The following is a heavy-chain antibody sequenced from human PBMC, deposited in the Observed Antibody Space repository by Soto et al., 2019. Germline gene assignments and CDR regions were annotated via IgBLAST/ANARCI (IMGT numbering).Heavy chain of an antibody. V-gene: IGHV6-1*01. CDR3: ARSRVFIAVAGMANYYYYYGMDV. Sequence: LTCAISGDSVSSDSAAWNWIRQSPSRGLEWLGGTYYRSKWYIEYAPSVKSRITINPDTSKNQLSLQLNSLTPEDTAVYYCARSRVFIAVAGMANYYYYYGMDVWGQGTTVTVSS. D-gene: IGHD6-19*01. J-gene: IGHJ6*02. CDR1: GDSVSSDSAA. CDR2: TYYRSKWYI.